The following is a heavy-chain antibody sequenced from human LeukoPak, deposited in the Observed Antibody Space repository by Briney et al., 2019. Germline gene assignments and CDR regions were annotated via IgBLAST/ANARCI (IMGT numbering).Heavy chain of an antibody. CDR1: GYTFTNYA. CDR3: ARLDGELSLADYYFDY. CDR2: INTNTGNP. D-gene: IGHD3-16*02. J-gene: IGHJ4*02. V-gene: IGHV7-4-1*02. Sequence: ASVKVSCKASGYTFTNYAMNWVRQAPGQGLEWMGWINTNTGNPTYARGFTGRFVFSLDTSVSTAYLQISSLKAEDTAVYYCARLDGELSLADYYFDYWGQGTLVTVSS.